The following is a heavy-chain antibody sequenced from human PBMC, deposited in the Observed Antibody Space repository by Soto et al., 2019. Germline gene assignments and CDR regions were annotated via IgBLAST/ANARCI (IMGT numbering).Heavy chain of an antibody. CDR2: ITDSGGST. CDR1: GLSFSNYA. D-gene: IGHD2-2*01. J-gene: IGHJ4*02. CDR3: AKEGRYCSSTSCFIDY. Sequence: EVQLLESGGGLVQPGGSLRPSCAASGLSFSNYAMSWVRQAPGKGLEWVSLITDSGGSTDYADSVKGRFTISRDNSKNTLSLQMNSLRAEDTAVYYCAKEGRYCSSTSCFIDYWGQGTLVTVSS. V-gene: IGHV3-23*01.